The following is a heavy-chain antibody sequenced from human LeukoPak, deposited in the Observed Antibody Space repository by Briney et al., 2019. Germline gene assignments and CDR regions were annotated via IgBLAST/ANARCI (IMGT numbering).Heavy chain of an antibody. CDR2: IYYSGST. CDR1: GGSISSSSYY. D-gene: IGHD6-19*01. V-gene: IGHV4-39*07. CDR3: AREDGSGSPIDY. Sequence: SETLSLTCTVSGGSISSSSYYWGWIRQPPGKGLEWIGSIYYSGSTYYNPSLKSRVTISVDTSKNQFSLKLSSVTAADTAVYYCAREDGSGSPIDYWGQGTLVTVSS. J-gene: IGHJ4*02.